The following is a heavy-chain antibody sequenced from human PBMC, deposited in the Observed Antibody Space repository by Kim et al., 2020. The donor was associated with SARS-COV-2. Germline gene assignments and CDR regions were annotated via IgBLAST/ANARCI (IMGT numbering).Heavy chain of an antibody. CDR3: ARGGSSSSLGPVGGRNYYYYGMEV. Sequence: SETLSLTCAVYGGSFSGYYWSWIRQPPGKGLEWIGEINHSGSTNYNPSLKSRVTISVDTSKNQFSLKLSSVTAADTAVYYCARGGSSSSLGPVGGRNYYYYGMEVWGQGTTVTVSS. CDR1: GGSFSGYY. J-gene: IGHJ6*02. D-gene: IGHD6-6*01. CDR2: INHSGST. V-gene: IGHV4-34*01.